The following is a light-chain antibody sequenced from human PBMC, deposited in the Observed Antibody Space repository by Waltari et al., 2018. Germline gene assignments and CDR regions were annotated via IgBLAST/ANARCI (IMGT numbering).Light chain of an antibody. J-gene: IGKJ1*01. Sequence: DIQMTQSPSTLSASIGDRVTITCRAIQSVNSWLAWDQQKPGEAPKLLIYKASNLDSGVPSRFSGGGSGTEFTLTISSLQPDDFATYYCQQYNSYSLWTFGQGTKVEIK. CDR1: QSVNSW. V-gene: IGKV1-5*03. CDR2: KAS. CDR3: QQYNSYSLWT.